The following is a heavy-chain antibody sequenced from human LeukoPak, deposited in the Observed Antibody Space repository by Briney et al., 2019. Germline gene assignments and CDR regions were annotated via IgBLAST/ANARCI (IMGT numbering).Heavy chain of an antibody. V-gene: IGHV4-34*01. CDR2: INLSGST. CDR1: GGSFSGYY. J-gene: IGHJ4*02. D-gene: IGHD3-22*01. CDR3: ARRRMYYYDSSAGFFDY. Sequence: SETLSLTCAVYGGSFSGYYWSWIRQPPGKGLEWIGEINLSGSTNYNPSLKSRVTISVDTSKNQFSLKLSSVTAADTAVYYCARRRMYYYDSSAGFFDYWGQGTLVTVSS.